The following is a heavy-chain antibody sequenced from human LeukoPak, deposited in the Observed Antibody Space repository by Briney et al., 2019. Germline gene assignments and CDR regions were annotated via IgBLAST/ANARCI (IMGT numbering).Heavy chain of an antibody. CDR2: IRSKANSYAT. D-gene: IGHD3-10*01. CDR1: GFTFSSYA. Sequence: GGSLRLSCAASGFTFSSYAMHWVRQASGKGLEWVGRIRSKANSYATAYAASVKGRFTISRDDSKNTAYLQMNSLTAEDTAVYYCARGPDYYGSGTYVSWGQGTLVTVSS. J-gene: IGHJ5*02. CDR3: ARGPDYYGSGTYVS. V-gene: IGHV3-73*01.